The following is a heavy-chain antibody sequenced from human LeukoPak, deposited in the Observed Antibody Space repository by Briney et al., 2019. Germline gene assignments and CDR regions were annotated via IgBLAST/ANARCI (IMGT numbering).Heavy chain of an antibody. CDR1: GGSISSYY. CDR2: IYYSGST. D-gene: IGHD3-10*01. J-gene: IGHJ4*02. V-gene: IGHV4-39*01. CDR3: ARLYGSGSYYKALDY. Sequence: PSETLSLTCTVSGGSISSYYWGWIRQPPGKGLEWIGSIYYSGSTYYNPSLKSRVTISVDTSKNQFSLKLSSVTAADTAVYYCARLYGSGSYYKALDYWGQGTLVTVSS.